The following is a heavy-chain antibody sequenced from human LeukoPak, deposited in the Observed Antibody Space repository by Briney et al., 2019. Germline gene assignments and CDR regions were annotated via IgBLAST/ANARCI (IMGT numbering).Heavy chain of an antibody. CDR3: PRDNYWGFDF. CDR1: GFVFSDYS. Sequence: GGSLRLSCAASGFVFSDYSMNWVRQAPGKGLEWVSNIRGSGSGSGSGMYYADSVKGRFTISRDNAKNSLYLQMSSLRAEDTAFYCCPRDNYWGFDFWGQGDLVTVSS. D-gene: IGHD7-27*01. V-gene: IGHV3-48*04. J-gene: IGHJ4*02. CDR2: IRGSGSGSGSGM.